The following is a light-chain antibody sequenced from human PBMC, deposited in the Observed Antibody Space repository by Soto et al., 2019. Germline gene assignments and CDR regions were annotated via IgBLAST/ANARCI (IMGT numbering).Light chain of an antibody. V-gene: IGKV3-20*01. CDR3: QQYGNSPWT. CDR1: QSVMSTN. CDR2: GAS. J-gene: IGKJ1*01. Sequence: EILLTQSPGTLSLSPGERATLSCRASQSVMSTNLAWYQQKPGQAPRLLIYGASSRATGIPDRFSGSGSGTDFTLTISRLEPEDFAVYYCQQYGNSPWTFGQGTKVEIK.